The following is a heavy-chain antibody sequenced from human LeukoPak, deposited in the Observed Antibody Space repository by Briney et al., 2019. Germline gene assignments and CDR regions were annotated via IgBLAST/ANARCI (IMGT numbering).Heavy chain of an antibody. D-gene: IGHD2-15*01. Sequence: GGSLRLSCAASGFTLSSYGIHWVRQAPGKGLEWVAFIQYDGSNKYYADSVRGRFTISRDNSQNTLYLQVNSLRNEDTAVDYCAKNSHHPLLFYMGVWGKGPTVTIS. CDR2: IQYDGSNK. CDR1: GFTLSSYG. V-gene: IGHV3-30*02. J-gene: IGHJ6*03. CDR3: AKNSHHPLLFYMGV.